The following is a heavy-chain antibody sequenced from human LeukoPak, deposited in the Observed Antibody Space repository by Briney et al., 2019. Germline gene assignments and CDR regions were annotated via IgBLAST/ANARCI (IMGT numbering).Heavy chain of an antibody. CDR2: IYHSGST. CDR3: ARVSLGDILTGYHYYFDY. J-gene: IGHJ4*02. V-gene: IGHV4-30-2*01. Sequence: SETLSLTCTVSGGSISSGGYSWSWIRQPPGKGLEWIGYIYHSGSTYYNPSLKSRVTISVDRSKNQFSLKLSSVTAADTAVYYCARVSLGDILTGYHYYFDYWGQGTLVTVSS. CDR1: GGSISSGGYS. D-gene: IGHD3-9*01.